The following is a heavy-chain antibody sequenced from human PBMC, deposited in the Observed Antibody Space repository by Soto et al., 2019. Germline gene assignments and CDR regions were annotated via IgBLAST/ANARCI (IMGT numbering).Heavy chain of an antibody. D-gene: IGHD3-16*01. V-gene: IGHV3-23*01. Sequence: EVQLLESGGGLVQPGESLTLSCAASGFTFSTFAMSWVRQAPGKGLEWVSAISGGGGNTYYAESAQGRFTISRDNSKRPLYLQTNCPRAHHTGRYPGAISPGGMWSDFGYRGQGTLVTVSS. J-gene: IGHJ4*02. CDR3: AISPGGMWSDFGY. CDR1: GFTFSTFA. CDR2: ISGGGGNT.